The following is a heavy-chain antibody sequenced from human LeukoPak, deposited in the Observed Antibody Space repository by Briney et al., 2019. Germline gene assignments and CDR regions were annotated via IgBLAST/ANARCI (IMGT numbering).Heavy chain of an antibody. CDR2: IYTSGST. D-gene: IGHD5-24*01. CDR3: ARGLVATIPFDY. V-gene: IGHV4-4*09. CDR1: GGSISSYY. Sequence: SETLSLTCTVSGGSISSYYWSWIRQPPGKGLEWVGYIYTSGSTNYNPSLKSRVTISVDTSKNQFSLKLSSVTAVDTAVYYCARGLVATIPFDYWGQGTLVTVSS. J-gene: IGHJ4*02.